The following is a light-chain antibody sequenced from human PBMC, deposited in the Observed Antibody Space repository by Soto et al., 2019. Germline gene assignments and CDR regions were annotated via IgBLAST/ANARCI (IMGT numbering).Light chain of an antibody. J-gene: IGLJ2*01. CDR1: NIRSKS. CDR2: DDS. Sequence: SYELTQPPSVSGAPGQTATLTCGGSNIRSKSVHWYQQIPGQAPVLVVYDDSDRPSGIPERFSGSNSGNMATLTISRVEAGDEADYYCQVWDSSSGHVVFGEGTKLTVL. V-gene: IGLV3-21*02. CDR3: QVWDSSSGHVV.